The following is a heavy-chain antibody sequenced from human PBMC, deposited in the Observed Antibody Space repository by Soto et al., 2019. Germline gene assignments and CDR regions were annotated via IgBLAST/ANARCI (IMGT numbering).Heavy chain of an antibody. V-gene: IGHV4-59*01. Sequence: QGQLQESGPGLVKPSETLSLTCTVSGDSISTYNWGWIRQPPGKGLEWIGCIYYSGVTNYNPSLKRRVPISVDTPKNQPSLTLNSVPAADTAVYYCARVAADIASWLDPWGQGTLVTVSS. D-gene: IGHD5-12*01. CDR1: GDSISTYN. CDR3: ARVAADIASWLDP. CDR2: IYYSGVT. J-gene: IGHJ5*02.